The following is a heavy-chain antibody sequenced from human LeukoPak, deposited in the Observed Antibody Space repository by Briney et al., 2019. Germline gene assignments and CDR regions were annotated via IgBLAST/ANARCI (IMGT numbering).Heavy chain of an antibody. Sequence: SETLSLTCAVYGGSFSGYYWSWIRQPPGKGLEWIGYIYYSGSTNYNPSLKSRVTISVDTSKNQFSLKLSSVTAADTAMYYCARVSGYDWESFYDYWGQGSLVTVSS. D-gene: IGHD5-12*01. CDR3: ARVSGYDWESFYDY. CDR1: GGSFSGYY. CDR2: IYYSGST. J-gene: IGHJ4*02. V-gene: IGHV4-59*01.